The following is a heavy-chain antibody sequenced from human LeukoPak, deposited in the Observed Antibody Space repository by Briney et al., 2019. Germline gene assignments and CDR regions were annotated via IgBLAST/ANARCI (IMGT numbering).Heavy chain of an antibody. J-gene: IGHJ5*02. Sequence: ASVKVSCKTSGYTFSSYGISWVRQAPGQGPEWMGWISANNGNTNYAQKFQGRVTMTTDKSTSTAYMELRSLRSDDTAVYYCARDKVSPLDWFDPWGQGTPVTVSS. CDR2: ISANNGNT. CDR1: GYTFSSYG. CDR3: ARDKVSPLDWFDP. V-gene: IGHV1-18*01.